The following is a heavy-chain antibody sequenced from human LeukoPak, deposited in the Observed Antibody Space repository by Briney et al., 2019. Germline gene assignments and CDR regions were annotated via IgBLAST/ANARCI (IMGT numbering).Heavy chain of an antibody. D-gene: IGHD1-7*01. CDR3: AKGGNSAPLDY. CDR2: ISAGGSDT. V-gene: IGHV3-23*01. Sequence: GRSLRLSCAASGFTFSNSAMTWVRQAPGKGLEWVSAISAGGSDTIYTDSVKARFTISRDNSRDTLYLQMNSLRAEDTAIYYCAKGGNSAPLDYWGQGTLVTVSS. CDR1: GFTFSNSA. J-gene: IGHJ4*02.